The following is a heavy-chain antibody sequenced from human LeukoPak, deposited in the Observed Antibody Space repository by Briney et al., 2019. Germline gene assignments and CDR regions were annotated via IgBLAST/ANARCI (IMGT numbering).Heavy chain of an antibody. Sequence: GGSLRVSCEASGFSFISSWMTWVRQARGKGLEWVATIKNDGSDKYYVDSVKGRFTLSRDNAKSSLYLQMNSLRVEDTAVYYCADLGYTDGGQGTLVTVSS. D-gene: IGHD2-15*01. CDR1: GFSFISSW. CDR2: IKNDGSDK. CDR3: ADLGYTD. V-gene: IGHV3-7*01. J-gene: IGHJ4*02.